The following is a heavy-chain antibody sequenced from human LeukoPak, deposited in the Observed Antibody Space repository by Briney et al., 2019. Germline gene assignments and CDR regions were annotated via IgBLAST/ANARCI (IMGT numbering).Heavy chain of an antibody. V-gene: IGHV1-3*01. J-gene: IGHJ4*02. D-gene: IGHD5-18*01. CDR3: AREVRGYSYGRGDY. CDR1: GYTFTSYA. Sequence: ASVKVSCKASGYTFTSYAMHWVRQAPGQRLEWMGWINAGNGNTKYSQKFQGRVTITRDTSASTAYMELSSLRSDDTAVYYCAREVRGYSYGRGDYWGQGTLVTVSS. CDR2: INAGNGNT.